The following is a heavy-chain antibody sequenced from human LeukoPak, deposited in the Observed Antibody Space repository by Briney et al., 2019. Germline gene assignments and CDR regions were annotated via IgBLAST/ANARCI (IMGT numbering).Heavy chain of an antibody. J-gene: IGHJ6*03. D-gene: IGHD4-11*01. CDR2: ISSSSSTI. Sequence: GXLRLSCAASGFTFSSYSMNWVRQAPGKGVEGVSYISSSSSTIYYADSVKGRFTTSRDNAKKSLYMQMNSLRAEDTAVYYCARDDSNYFELYYMDVWGKGTTVTVSS. CDR3: ARDDSNYFELYYMDV. V-gene: IGHV3-48*01. CDR1: GFTFSSYS.